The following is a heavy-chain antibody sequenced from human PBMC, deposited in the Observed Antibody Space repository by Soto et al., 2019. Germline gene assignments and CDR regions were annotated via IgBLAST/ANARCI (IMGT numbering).Heavy chain of an antibody. CDR1: GGSISSYY. CDR3: ARKGAATSYAHYYMDV. D-gene: IGHD6-13*01. J-gene: IGHJ6*03. V-gene: IGHV4-59*01. Sequence: SETLSLTCTVSGGSISSYYWSWIRQPPGKGLEWIGYVYYSGNTNYNPSLESRVTISVDTSRNRFSLNLTSATAADTAVYYCARKGAATSYAHYYMDVWGRGTAVTVSS. CDR2: VYYSGNT.